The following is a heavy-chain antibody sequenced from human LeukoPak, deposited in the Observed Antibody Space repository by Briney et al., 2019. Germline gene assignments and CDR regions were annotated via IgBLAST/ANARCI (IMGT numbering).Heavy chain of an antibody. CDR3: ITPNWFDP. CDR2: ISNSGGST. J-gene: IGHJ5*02. D-gene: IGHD2-15*01. CDR1: GFTFSSSA. Sequence: GASLRLSCAASGFTFSSSAMSRVRQAPGKGLEWVSAISNSGGSTYYTDSVKGRFTISRDNSKNTLYLQMNSLRAEDTAIYYCITPNWFDPWGQGTLVTVSS. V-gene: IGHV3-23*01.